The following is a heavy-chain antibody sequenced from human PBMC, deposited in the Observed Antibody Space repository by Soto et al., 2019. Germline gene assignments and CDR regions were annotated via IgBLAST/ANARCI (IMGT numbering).Heavy chain of an antibody. CDR1: GGSISSRTSY. Sequence: QVQLQESGPGLVKPSQTLSLTCTVSGGSISSRTSYWSWIRQHPGKGLEWIGYIYYGGDSFYNPSLKTRFTIAIDTSEIGCSVRPNSVRAADTAGSFWAREGGGAVDCWGQGTLVTVAS. V-gene: IGHV4-31*03. CDR2: IYYGGDS. J-gene: IGHJ4*02. D-gene: IGHD3-16*01. CDR3: AREGGGAVDC.